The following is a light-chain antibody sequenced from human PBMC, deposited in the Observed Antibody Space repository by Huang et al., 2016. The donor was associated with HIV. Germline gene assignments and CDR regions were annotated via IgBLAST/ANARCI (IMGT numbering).Light chain of an antibody. V-gene: IGKV3-11*01. CDR3: QQRINWPAIT. CDR1: QSVGSY. J-gene: IGKJ5*01. CDR2: DAS. Sequence: EIVLTQSPATLSLSPGERATLSCRASQSVGSYLAWFQQKPGQVPRLLIYDASNRAAGVPARLSGSGSGTDFTLTVSSLEPEDFAVYYCQQRINWPAITFGQGTRLEIK.